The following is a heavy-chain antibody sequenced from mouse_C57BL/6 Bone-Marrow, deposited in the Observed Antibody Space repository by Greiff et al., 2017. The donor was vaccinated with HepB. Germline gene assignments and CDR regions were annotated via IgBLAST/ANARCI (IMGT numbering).Heavy chain of an antibody. CDR2: IHPNSGST. Sequence: QVQLQQPGAELVKPGASVKLSCKASGYTFTSYWMHWVKQRPGQGLEWIGMIHPNSGSTNYNEKFKSKATLTVDKSSSTAYMQLSSLTSEDSAVYYCARGPWLLRAMDYWGQGTSVTVSS. CDR3: ARGPWLLRAMDY. CDR1: GYTFTSYW. V-gene: IGHV1-64*01. J-gene: IGHJ4*01. D-gene: IGHD2-3*01.